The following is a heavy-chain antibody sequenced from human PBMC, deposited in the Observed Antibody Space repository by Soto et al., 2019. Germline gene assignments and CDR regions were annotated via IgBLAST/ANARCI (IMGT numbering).Heavy chain of an antibody. CDR3: ASPAWTYYGDYGGPDY. V-gene: IGHV4-39*01. CDR2: NYYSGST. J-gene: IGHJ4*02. Sequence: HLQLQESGPGLVKPSETLSLTCTVSCGSIISSSYYWGWSRQLPGKGLEWIGSNYYSGSTAYNPSLKGRVTISVDPSKNQFSLMRSSVTAADTAVDSCASPAWTYYGDYGGPDYWVQGTLVTVTS. D-gene: IGHD4-17*01. CDR1: CGSIISSSYY.